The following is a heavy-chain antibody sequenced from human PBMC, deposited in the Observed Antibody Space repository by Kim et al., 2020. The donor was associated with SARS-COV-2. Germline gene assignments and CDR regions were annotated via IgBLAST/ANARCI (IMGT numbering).Heavy chain of an antibody. Sequence: PSLKSRLTMSIDTSKNQFSLRLSSLTAADTAVYYCARHSRFGSGESWFDPWGQGTLVTVSS. J-gene: IGHJ5*02. CDR3: ARHSRFGSGESWFDP. D-gene: IGHD3-10*01. V-gene: IGHV4-39*01.